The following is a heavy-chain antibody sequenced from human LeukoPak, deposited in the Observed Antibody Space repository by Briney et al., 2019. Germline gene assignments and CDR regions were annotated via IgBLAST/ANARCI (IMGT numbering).Heavy chain of an antibody. D-gene: IGHD3-22*01. V-gene: IGHV3-66*01. CDR1: GFRFCSYS. CDR3: ARNYYDSSSYDYFDY. J-gene: IGHJ4*02. Sequence: GGSLRVSCAASGFRFCSYSINWVRQAPGKGLEWVSLIYSGGGTYYADSVKGRFTISRDNSKNTLYLQMNSLRAEDTAVYYCARNYYDSSSYDYFDYWGQGPLTTVSS. CDR2: IYSGGGT.